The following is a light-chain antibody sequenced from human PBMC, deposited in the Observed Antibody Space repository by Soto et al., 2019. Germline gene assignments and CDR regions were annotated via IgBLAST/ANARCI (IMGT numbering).Light chain of an antibody. CDR2: SAS. Sequence: DSQLTQSPSSLSASVGDRVTITCRASQSISTFLNWYQHKPGKAPKLLIYSASTLQSGVPSRFSGSGSGTDFTLTISSLQPEDFATYYCQQNYTSRCTFGQGTKVAIK. CDR3: QQNYTSRCT. J-gene: IGKJ1*01. V-gene: IGKV1-39*01. CDR1: QSISTF.